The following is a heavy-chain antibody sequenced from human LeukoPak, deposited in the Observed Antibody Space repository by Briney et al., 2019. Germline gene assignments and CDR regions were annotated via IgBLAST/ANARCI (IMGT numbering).Heavy chain of an antibody. CDR2: IYSGGST. CDR3: ARVYSSSFPNYYYYYMDV. D-gene: IGHD6-6*01. CDR1: GFTVSSNY. Sequence: GGSLRLSCAASGFTVSSNYMSGVRQAPGKGLEWVSVIYSGGSTYYADSVKGRFTISRDNSKNTLYLQMNSLRAEDTAVYYCARVYSSSFPNYYYYYMDVWGKGTTVTVSS. J-gene: IGHJ6*03. V-gene: IGHV3-53*01.